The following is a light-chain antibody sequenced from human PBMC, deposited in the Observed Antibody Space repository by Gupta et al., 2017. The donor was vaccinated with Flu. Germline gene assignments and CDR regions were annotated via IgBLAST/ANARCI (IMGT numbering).Light chain of an antibody. CDR3: RHSKRWPWT. J-gene: IGKJ1*01. CDR1: ESLVYSDGDSY. CDR2: KAS. Sequence: DAVMTQYPLSLPVTLGQPASISCRSSESLVYSDGDSYVSWFHQRPGQSPRRLIYKASNRDSGVPDRISGSGSGTDFTLTISRLEAEDVGVYYCRHSKRWPWTFGLGTEVEI. V-gene: IGKV2-30*01.